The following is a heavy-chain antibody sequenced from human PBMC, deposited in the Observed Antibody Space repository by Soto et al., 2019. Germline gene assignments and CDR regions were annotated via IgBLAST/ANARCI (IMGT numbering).Heavy chain of an antibody. CDR2: IIVDNGGT. Sequence: QVQLVQSGAEVKKPGASVKISCKASGYTFTDHPVHWMRQAPGQRLGWLAWIIVDNGGTQYSQKVQGRVSLTRDTSATTVYLELTSLSSEDTAVYYCARRGGGWNYDSWGQGTLVTVSS. V-gene: IGHV1-3*01. D-gene: IGHD6-19*01. J-gene: IGHJ4*02. CDR1: GYTFTDHP. CDR3: ARRGGGWNYDS.